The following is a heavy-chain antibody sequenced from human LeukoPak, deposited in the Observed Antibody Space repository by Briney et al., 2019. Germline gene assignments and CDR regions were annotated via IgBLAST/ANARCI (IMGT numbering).Heavy chain of an antibody. J-gene: IGHJ5*02. CDR3: ARGSYLRFLEWLPGNNWFDP. Sequence: SETLSLTCTVSGGSISSYYWSWIRQPPGKGLEWIRYIYYSGSTNYNPSLKSRVTISVDTSKNQFSLKLSSVTAADTAVYYCARGSYLRFLEWLPGNNWFDPWGQGTLVTVSS. CDR1: GGSISSYY. V-gene: IGHV4-59*01. D-gene: IGHD3-3*01. CDR2: IYYSGST.